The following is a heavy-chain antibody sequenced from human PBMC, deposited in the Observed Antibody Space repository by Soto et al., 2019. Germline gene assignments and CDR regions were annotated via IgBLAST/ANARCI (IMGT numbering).Heavy chain of an antibody. CDR3: VRGGGVGVAGSAAFDM. V-gene: IGHV1-2*01. CDR2: INPATGAA. J-gene: IGHJ3*02. D-gene: IGHD3-3*01. Sequence: QLHLVQSGAVVKKPGASVTVSCSASGYPVTAYYMHWVRQAPGRGLEWMGGINPATGAAKYTQTFQGRGNIAQDTSTSTGFMELSGLTSGDTDCFYCVRGGGVGVAGSAAFDMWGQGTLVTVSS. CDR1: GYPVTAYY.